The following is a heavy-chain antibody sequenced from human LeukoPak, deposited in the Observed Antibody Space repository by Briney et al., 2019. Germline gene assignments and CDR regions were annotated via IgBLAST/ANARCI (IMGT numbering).Heavy chain of an antibody. CDR2: IYTSGST. J-gene: IGHJ4*02. Sequence: PSQTLSLTCTVSGGSISSGSYYWSWIRQPAGKGLEWIGRIYTSGSTSYNPSLKSRVTISVDTSKNQFSLKLSSVTAADTAVYYCARNKGTKWLQFDYWGQGTLVTVSS. V-gene: IGHV4-61*02. D-gene: IGHD6-19*01. CDR1: GGSISSGSYY. CDR3: ARNKGTKWLQFDY.